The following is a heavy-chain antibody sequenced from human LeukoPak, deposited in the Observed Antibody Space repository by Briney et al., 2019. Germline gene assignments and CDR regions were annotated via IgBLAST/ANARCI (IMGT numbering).Heavy chain of an antibody. D-gene: IGHD6-25*01. CDR3: ARGESSGGFDY. V-gene: IGHV1-24*01. CDR1: GYTLTELS. J-gene: IGHJ4*02. CDR2: FDPEDGET. Sequence: ASVTVSCKVSGYTLTELSMHWVRQAPGKGLEWMGGFDPEDGETIYAQKFQGRVTMTSNTSISTAYMELSSLRSEDTAVYYCARGESSGGFDYWGQGTLVTVSS.